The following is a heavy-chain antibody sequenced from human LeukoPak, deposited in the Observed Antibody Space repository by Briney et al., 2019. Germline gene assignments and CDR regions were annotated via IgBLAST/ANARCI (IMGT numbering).Heavy chain of an antibody. CDR1: GYTFTRYY. Sequence: GASVRVSYKPSGYTFTRYYIHWVRQAPGQGLEWMGWINPNSGGTYYAQNFQGRVTMTRDTSISTAYMELSRLTSADTAVYYCARGRGGYELLPPYFDCWGQGTLATAS. CDR3: ARGRGGYELLPPYFDC. J-gene: IGHJ4*02. CDR2: INPNSGGT. V-gene: IGHV1-2*02. D-gene: IGHD5-12*01.